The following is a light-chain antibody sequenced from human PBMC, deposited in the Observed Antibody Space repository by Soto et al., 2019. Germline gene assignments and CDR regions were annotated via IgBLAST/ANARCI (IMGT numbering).Light chain of an antibody. J-gene: IGKJ2*01. CDR3: QQYNSYSPGYT. Sequence: DIQMTQSPSTLSASVGDRVTITCRASQSISSWLAWYQQKPGKAPKLLIYKASSLESGVPSRFSGRGSGTEFTLTISSLQPDDFATDYCQQYNSYSPGYTFGQGTKLEIK. CDR2: KAS. CDR1: QSISSW. V-gene: IGKV1-5*03.